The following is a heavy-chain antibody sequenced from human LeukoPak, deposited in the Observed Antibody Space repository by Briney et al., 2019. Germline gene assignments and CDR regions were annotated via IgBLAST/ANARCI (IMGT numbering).Heavy chain of an antibody. CDR1: GYTFTGYY. D-gene: IGHD3-10*01. J-gene: IGHJ4*02. CDR2: INPNSGGT. CDR3: ARVPIRITMVRGVIKDY. V-gene: IGHV1-2*02. Sequence: ASVKVSCKASGYTFTGYYMHWVRQAPGQGLEWMGWINPNSGGTNYAQKFQGRVTMTRDTSISTAYMELSRLRSDDTAVYYCARVPIRITMVRGVIKDYWGQGTLVTVSS.